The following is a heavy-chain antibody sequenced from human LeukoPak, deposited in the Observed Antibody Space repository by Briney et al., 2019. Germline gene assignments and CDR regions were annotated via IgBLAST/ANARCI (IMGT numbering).Heavy chain of an antibody. Sequence: SVKVSCKASGGTFGSYAISWVRQAPGQGLEWMGGIIPIFGTANYAQKFQGRVTITADESTSTVYMELSSLRSEDTAVYYCASSNEPAATDYYYYGMDVWGKGTTVTVSS. D-gene: IGHD2-2*01. J-gene: IGHJ6*04. CDR2: IIPIFGTA. CDR3: ASSNEPAATDYYYYGMDV. V-gene: IGHV1-69*13. CDR1: GGTFGSYA.